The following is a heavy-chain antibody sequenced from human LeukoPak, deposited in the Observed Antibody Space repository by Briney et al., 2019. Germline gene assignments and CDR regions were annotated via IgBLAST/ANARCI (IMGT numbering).Heavy chain of an antibody. CDR1: GYTFTSYD. CDR3: SRGNCISTRCSHWIAP. V-gene: IGHV1-8*01. D-gene: IGHD2-2*01. Sequence: GDSVTVSCKASGYTFTSYDINWVRQPPGQGLEWMGWMNPNSGNTAYAQKIQDRATMPRTTSIHTAYIYLTSLPSAATPVYFCSRGNCISTRCSHWIAPSGDGSPVTASS. CDR2: MNPNSGNT. J-gene: IGHJ5*02.